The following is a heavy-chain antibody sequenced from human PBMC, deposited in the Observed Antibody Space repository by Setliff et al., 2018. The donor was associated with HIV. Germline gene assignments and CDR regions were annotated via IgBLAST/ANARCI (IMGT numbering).Heavy chain of an antibody. CDR3: ARALPYDSSGYYFVGWFDP. CDR2: INAGDGNT. Sequence: GASVKVSCKASGYIFSNFAMHWVRQVPGPRLEWMGWINAGDGNTKYSQNIQGRVTMTTDTSTSTAYMELRSLRSDDTAVYYCARALPYDSSGYYFVGWFDPWGQGTLVTVSS. CDR1: GYIFSNFA. V-gene: IGHV1-3*01. D-gene: IGHD3-22*01. J-gene: IGHJ5*02.